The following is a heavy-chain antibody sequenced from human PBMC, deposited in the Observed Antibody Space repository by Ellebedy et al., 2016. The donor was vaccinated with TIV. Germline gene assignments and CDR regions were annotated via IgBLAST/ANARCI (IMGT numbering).Heavy chain of an antibody. J-gene: IGHJ4*02. CDR2: MNPNSGNT. V-gene: IGHV1-8*01. Sequence: ASVKVSCXASGYTFTSYDINWVRQATGQGLEWMGWMNPNSGNTGYAQKFQGRVTMTRNTSISTAYMELSSLRSEDTAVYYCAREALSYDILTGFYGEWGQGTLVTVSS. CDR1: GYTFTSYD. CDR3: AREALSYDILTGFYGE. D-gene: IGHD3-9*01.